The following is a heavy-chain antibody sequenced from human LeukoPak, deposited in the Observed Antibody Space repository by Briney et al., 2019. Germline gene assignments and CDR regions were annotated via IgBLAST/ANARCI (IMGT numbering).Heavy chain of an antibody. Sequence: GGSLRLSCAACGFTLRRNAVRWVRQAPGKGLEWVAVIWYDGSNKYYADSVKGRFTISRDNSKDTLYLQMNSLRAEDTAVYYFARGARGWELLKYAFHIWGQGTMVTVSS. J-gene: IGHJ3*02. D-gene: IGHD1-26*01. CDR1: GFTLRRNA. CDR3: ARGARGWELLKYAFHI. CDR2: IWYDGSNK. V-gene: IGHV3-33*08.